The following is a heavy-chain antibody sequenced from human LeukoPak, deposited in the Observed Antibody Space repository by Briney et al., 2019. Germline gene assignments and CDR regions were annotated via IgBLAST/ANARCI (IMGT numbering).Heavy chain of an antibody. CDR3: VRVSNYYAMDV. J-gene: IGHJ6*02. CDR2: IGPASDI. V-gene: IGHV3-13*01. CDR1: GFTFRGFD. D-gene: IGHD2-8*01. Sequence: GGSLRLSCSASGFTFRGFDMHWVRQSAGKGLAWVSGIGPASDIYYEASVKRRFTISRENGENSAHLQMNSLRPGHTAVYSCVRVSNYYAMDVWGQGTTVTVSS.